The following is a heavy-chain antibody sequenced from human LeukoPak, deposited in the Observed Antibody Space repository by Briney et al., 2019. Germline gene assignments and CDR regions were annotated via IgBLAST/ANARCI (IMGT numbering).Heavy chain of an antibody. V-gene: IGHV3-23*01. CDR2: ISGSGGST. Sequence: GGSLRLSCAASGFTFSSYAMSWVRQAPGKGLEWVSAISGSGGSTYYADSVKGRFTISRDNSKNTLYLQMNSLRAEDTAVYYCALKAGAYSSGWYYFDYWGQGTLVTVSS. CDR1: GFTFSSYA. J-gene: IGHJ4*02. CDR3: ALKAGAYSSGWYYFDY. D-gene: IGHD6-19*01.